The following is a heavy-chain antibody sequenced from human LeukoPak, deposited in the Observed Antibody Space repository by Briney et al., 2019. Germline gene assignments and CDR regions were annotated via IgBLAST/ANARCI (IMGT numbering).Heavy chain of an antibody. CDR2: IYYSGST. D-gene: IGHD3-22*01. J-gene: IGHJ4*02. CDR1: GGSISSSSYY. Sequence: SETLSLTCTVSGGSISSSSYYWGWIRQPPGKGLEWIGSIYYSGSTNYNPSLKSRVTISVDTSKNQFSLELSSVTAADTAVYYCARVSSYYDSSGYDYWGQGTLVTVSS. CDR3: ARVSSYYDSSGYDY. V-gene: IGHV4-39*07.